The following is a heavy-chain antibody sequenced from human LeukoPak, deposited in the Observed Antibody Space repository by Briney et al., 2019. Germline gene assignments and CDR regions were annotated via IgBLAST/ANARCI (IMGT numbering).Heavy chain of an antibody. CDR3: ARDYTGSYYYYYMDV. D-gene: IGHD2-8*02. V-gene: IGHV4-61*02. Sequence: SETLSLTSTVSGGSISSGSYYWSWIRQPAGKGLEWIGRIYTSGSTNYNPSLKSRVTISVDTSKNQFSLKLSSVTAADTAVYYCARDYTGSYYYYYMDVWGKGTTVTVSS. CDR1: GGSISSGSYY. J-gene: IGHJ6*03. CDR2: IYTSGST.